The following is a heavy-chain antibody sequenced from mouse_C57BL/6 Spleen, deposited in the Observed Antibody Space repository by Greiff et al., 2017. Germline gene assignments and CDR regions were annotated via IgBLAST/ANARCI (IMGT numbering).Heavy chain of an antibody. Sequence: LVESGPELVKPGASVKLSCKASGYTFTSYDINWVKQRPGQGLEWIGWIYPRDGSTKYNEKFKGKATLTVDTSSSTAYMELHSLTSEDSAVYFCARRYYYDYHSRDYAMDYWGQGTSVTVSS. J-gene: IGHJ4*01. CDR1: GYTFTSYD. D-gene: IGHD2-4*01. CDR3: ARRYYYDYHSRDYAMDY. V-gene: IGHV1-85*01. CDR2: IYPRDGST.